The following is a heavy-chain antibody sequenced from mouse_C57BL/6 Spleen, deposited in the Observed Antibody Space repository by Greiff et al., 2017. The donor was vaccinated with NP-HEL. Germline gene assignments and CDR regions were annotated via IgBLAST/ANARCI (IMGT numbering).Heavy chain of an antibody. CDR1: GFSLSTFGMG. CDR2: IWWDDDK. V-gene: IGHV8-8*01. Sequence: QVTLKVSGPGILQPSQTLSLTCSFSGFSLSTFGMGVGWIRQPSGKGLEWLAHIWWDDDKYYNPALKSRLTISKDTSKNQVFLKIANVDTADTATYYCSRRGQLRLRGDYAMDYWGQGTSVTVSS. J-gene: IGHJ4*01. D-gene: IGHD3-2*02. CDR3: SRRGQLRLRGDYAMDY.